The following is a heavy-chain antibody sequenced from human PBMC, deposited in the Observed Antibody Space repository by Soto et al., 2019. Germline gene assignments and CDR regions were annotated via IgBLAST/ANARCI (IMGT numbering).Heavy chain of an antibody. V-gene: IGHV3-30-3*01. J-gene: IGHJ4*02. Sequence: ESGGGVVQPGRSLRLSCAASGFTFSSYAMHWVRQAPGKGLEWVAVISYDGSNKYYADSVKGRFTISRDNSKNTLYLQMNSLRAEDTAVYYCARDRGYSSGWYYFDYWGQGTLVTVSS. CDR3: ARDRGYSSGWYYFDY. CDR1: GFTFSSYA. D-gene: IGHD6-19*01. CDR2: ISYDGSNK.